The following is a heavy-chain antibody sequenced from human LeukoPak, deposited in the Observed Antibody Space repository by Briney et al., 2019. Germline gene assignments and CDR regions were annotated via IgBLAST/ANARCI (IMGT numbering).Heavy chain of an antibody. J-gene: IGHJ6*03. CDR3: ARGPLDRYSKSHYYYYYYMDV. CDR1: GGTFSSYA. D-gene: IGHD6-13*01. V-gene: IGHV1-69*06. Sequence: VASVKVSYKASGGTFSSYAISWVRQAPGQGLEWMGGIIPIFGTANYAQKFQGRVTITADKSTSTAYMELSSLRSEDTAVYYCARGPLDRYSKSHYYYYYYMDVWGKGTTVTVSS. CDR2: IIPIFGTA.